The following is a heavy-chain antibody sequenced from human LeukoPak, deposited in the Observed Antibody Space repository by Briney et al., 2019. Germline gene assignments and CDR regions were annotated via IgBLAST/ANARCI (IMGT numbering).Heavy chain of an antibody. CDR3: ARDFRGLASDYLYYFDY. CDR2: INPNSGGT. CDR1: GYTFTGYY. V-gene: IGHV1-2*02. Sequence: ASVKVSCKASGYTFTGYYMHWVRQAPGQGLEWMGWINPNSGGTNYAQKFQGRVTMTRDTSISTAYMELSRLRSDDTAVYHCARDFRGLASDYLYYFDYWGQGTLVTVSS. D-gene: IGHD3-16*01. J-gene: IGHJ4*02.